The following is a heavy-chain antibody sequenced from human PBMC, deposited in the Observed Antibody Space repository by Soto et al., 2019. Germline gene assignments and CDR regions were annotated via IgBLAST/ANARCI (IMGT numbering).Heavy chain of an antibody. CDR1: GYTFTSYD. CDR2: MNPNSGNT. J-gene: IGHJ4*02. V-gene: IGHV1-8*01. CDR3: ARGGYYYDSSAYYRPFDY. D-gene: IGHD3-22*01. Sequence: QVQLVQSGAEVKKPGASVKVSCKASGYTFTSYDINWVRQATEQGLEWMGWMNPNSGNTGYAQKLQGRVTMTRSTSINTAYMELSSLRSEDTAVYYCARGGYYYDSSAYYRPFDYWGQGTLVTVSS.